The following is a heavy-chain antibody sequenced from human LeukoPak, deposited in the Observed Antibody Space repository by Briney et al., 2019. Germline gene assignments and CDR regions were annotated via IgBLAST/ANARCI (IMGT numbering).Heavy chain of an antibody. CDR1: VDSISNYY. CDR2: IYYSGST. V-gene: IGHV4-59*08. Sequence: SETLSLTCTVSVDSISNYYWSWIRQPPGKGLEWIGYIYYSGSTNYNSSLKSRVTISVDTSKNQFSLKLTSVTAADTAVYYCARHPPGLYGMDVWGQGTTVTVSS. D-gene: IGHD3/OR15-3a*01. CDR3: ARHPPGLYGMDV. J-gene: IGHJ6*02.